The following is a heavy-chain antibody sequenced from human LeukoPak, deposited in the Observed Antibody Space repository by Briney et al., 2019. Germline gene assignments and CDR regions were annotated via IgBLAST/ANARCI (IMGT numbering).Heavy chain of an antibody. CDR3: ARSGSLGTFDI. V-gene: IGHV5-51*01. CDR1: GYSFTNYW. D-gene: IGHD1-26*01. CDR2: IYPGDSDS. Sequence: GESLKISCKGSGYSFTNYWISWVRQMPGKGLEWMGIIYPGDSDSRYSPSFQGQVTISADKSISAAYLQWSSLKASDTAMYYCARSGSLGTFDIWGQGTMVTVSS. J-gene: IGHJ3*02.